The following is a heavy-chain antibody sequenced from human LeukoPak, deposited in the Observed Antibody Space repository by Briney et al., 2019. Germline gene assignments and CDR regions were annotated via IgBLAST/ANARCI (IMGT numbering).Heavy chain of an antibody. D-gene: IGHD5-18*01. CDR2: IYHSGST. J-gene: IGHJ6*03. CDR1: GGSISSGGYY. CDR3: AREGGYSYYMDV. Sequence: SETLSLTCTVSGGSISSGGYYWSWLRQPPGKGLEWLGYIYHSGSTYYNPSLKSRVTISVDTSKNQFSLKLSSVTAADTAVYYCAREGGYSYYMDVWGKGTTVTVSS. V-gene: IGHV4-30-2*01.